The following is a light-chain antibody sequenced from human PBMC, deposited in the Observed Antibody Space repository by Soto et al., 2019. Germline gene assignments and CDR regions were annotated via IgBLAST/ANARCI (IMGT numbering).Light chain of an antibody. CDR1: SSDVGGYNY. Sequence: SALTQPPSASGSPGQSVTISCTGTSSDVGGYNYVSWYQQHPDKAPKLMIYEVSKRPSGVPDRFSGSKSGNTASLTVSGLQAVDEADYYCSSYAGSNNLIFGGGTKVTVL. CDR3: SSYAGSNNLI. J-gene: IGLJ2*01. V-gene: IGLV2-8*01. CDR2: EVS.